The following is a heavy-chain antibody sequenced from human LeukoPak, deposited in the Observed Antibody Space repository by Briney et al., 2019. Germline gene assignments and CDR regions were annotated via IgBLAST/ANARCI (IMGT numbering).Heavy chain of an antibody. CDR2: INQDGTEK. D-gene: IGHD6-19*01. CDR3: ARDGSSGWLAYYYYYMDV. CDR1: GFPFSTYW. V-gene: IGHV3-7*03. Sequence: GGSLRLSCAASGFPFSTYWMSWVRQAPGKGLEWVANINQDGTEKYYVDSVKGRFTISRDYAKNSLYLQMNSLRSEDTAVYYCARDGSSGWLAYYYYYMDVWGKGTTVTVSS. J-gene: IGHJ6*03.